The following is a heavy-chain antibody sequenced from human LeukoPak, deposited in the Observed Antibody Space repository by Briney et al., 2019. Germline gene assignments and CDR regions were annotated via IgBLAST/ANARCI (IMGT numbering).Heavy chain of an antibody. D-gene: IGHD2-2*01. CDR2: ISGSGNAK. V-gene: IGHV3-48*01. CDR1: GFSFSSYS. J-gene: IGHJ4*02. CDR3: ARDYLYAFDY. Sequence: GGSLRLSCAASGFSFSSYSMNWVRQAPGKGLEWVSYISGSGNAKHYTDSVKGRFTISRDNAKKALYLQMNSLRAEDTAVYFCARDYLYAFDYWGQGTLVTVSS.